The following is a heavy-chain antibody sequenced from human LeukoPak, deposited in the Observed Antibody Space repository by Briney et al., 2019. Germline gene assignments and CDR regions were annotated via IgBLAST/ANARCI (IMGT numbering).Heavy chain of an antibody. J-gene: IGHJ4*02. Sequence: GGSLRLSCAASGFTFSSYAMSWVRQAPGKGLEWVSAISGSGGSTYYADSVKGRFTISRDNSKNTLYLQMNSLRAEDTGVYYCAKTYYDFWSGYYTPHYFDYWGQGTLVTVSS. CDR2: ISGSGGST. CDR1: GFTFSSYA. CDR3: AKTYYDFWSGYYTPHYFDY. D-gene: IGHD3-3*01. V-gene: IGHV3-23*01.